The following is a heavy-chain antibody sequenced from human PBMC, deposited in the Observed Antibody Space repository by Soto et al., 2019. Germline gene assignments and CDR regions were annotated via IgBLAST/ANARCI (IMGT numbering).Heavy chain of an antibody. CDR2: INREGTGQ. V-gene: IGHV3-7*05. Sequence: EVQLVESGGGLVQPGGSLRLSCAASGFTFRDYWLSWVRQAPGKGLEWLANINREGTGQYYVDSVKGRFSISRDNARNSVFLQLNSLRVEDTAVYFCARGGGPWSEGSYWGQGTLVAVS. D-gene: IGHD3-10*01. CDR1: GFTFRDYW. J-gene: IGHJ4*02. CDR3: ARGGGPWSEGSY.